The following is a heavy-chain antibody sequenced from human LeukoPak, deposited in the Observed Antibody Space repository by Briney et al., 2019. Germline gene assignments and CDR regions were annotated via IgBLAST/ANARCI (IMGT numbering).Heavy chain of an antibody. CDR1: GGSISSGGYY. CDR2: IYYSGST. V-gene: IGHV4-31*03. J-gene: IGHJ5*02. CDR3: ARRYYGSGSYYNL. D-gene: IGHD3-10*01. Sequence: PSETLSLTCTVSGGSISSGGYYWSWIRQHPGKGLEWIGYIYYSGSTYYNPSLKSRVTISVDTSKNQFSLKLSSVTAADTAVYYCARRYYGSGSYYNLWGQGTLVTVSS.